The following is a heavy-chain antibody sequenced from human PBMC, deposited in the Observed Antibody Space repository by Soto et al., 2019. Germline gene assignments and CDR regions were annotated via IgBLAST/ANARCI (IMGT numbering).Heavy chain of an antibody. D-gene: IGHD5-12*01. CDR2: VNPHRGGA. Sequence: ASVKVSCKASGYSFTCFCIDWVQQAPGQGREWMGWVNPHRGGAHYAQKFQGRVTMTRDMSVTSAYMEVTRLRSDDPPVYYCARANSGDDDAFDYWGQGTPLTVS. J-gene: IGHJ4*02. CDR3: ARANSGDDDAFDY. V-gene: IGHV1-2*02. CDR1: GYSFTCFC.